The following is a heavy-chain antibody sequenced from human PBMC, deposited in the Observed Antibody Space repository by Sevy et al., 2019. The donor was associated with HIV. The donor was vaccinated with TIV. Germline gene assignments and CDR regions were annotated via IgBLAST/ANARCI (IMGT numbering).Heavy chain of an antibody. CDR2: FDPEDGET. J-gene: IGHJ4*02. V-gene: IGHV1-24*01. CDR3: TTMEYFYDSSAYLSGDY. Sequence: ASVKVSCKVSGYTLTELSMHWVRQAPGKGLEWMGGFDPEDGETIYAQKFQGRVTMTEDTSTDTAYMGLGSLRSEDTAVYYCTTMEYFYDSSAYLSGDYWGQGTLVTVSS. D-gene: IGHD3-22*01. CDR1: GYTLTELS.